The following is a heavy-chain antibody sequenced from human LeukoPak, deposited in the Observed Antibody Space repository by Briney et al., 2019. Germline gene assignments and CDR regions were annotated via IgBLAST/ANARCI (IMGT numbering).Heavy chain of an antibody. CDR3: ASALTGRRPFDY. J-gene: IGHJ4*02. D-gene: IGHD1-20*01. V-gene: IGHV1-2*02. CDR1: GYTFTGYY. Sequence: WASVKVSCKASGYTFTGYYMRWVRQAPGQGLEWMGWINPNSGGTNYAQKFQGRVTMTRDTSISTAYMELSRLRSDDTAVYYCASALTGRRPFDYWGQGTLVTVSS. CDR2: INPNSGGT.